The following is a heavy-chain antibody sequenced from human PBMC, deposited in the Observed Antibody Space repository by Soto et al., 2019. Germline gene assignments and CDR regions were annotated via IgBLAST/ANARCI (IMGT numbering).Heavy chain of an antibody. D-gene: IGHD5-18*01. CDR2: IYSSGST. CDR3: ARDPLWGTAMVLWYFDL. CDR1: GFTFTNYA. V-gene: IGHV3-66*03. Sequence: GGSLRLSCAASGFTFTNYAMTWVRQAPGKRLEWVSVIYSSGSTYYPDSVKGRFTISRDNSKNTLYLQMNSLRAEDTAVYYCARDPLWGTAMVLWYFDLWGRGTLVTVSS. J-gene: IGHJ2*01.